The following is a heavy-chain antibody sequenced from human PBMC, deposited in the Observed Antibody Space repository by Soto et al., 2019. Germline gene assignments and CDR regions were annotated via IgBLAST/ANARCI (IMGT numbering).Heavy chain of an antibody. D-gene: IGHD6-25*01. CDR1: GGSMRTYY. J-gene: IGHJ4*02. V-gene: IGHV4-59*08. CDR3: ARHAQCEQRCSFDV. CDR2: IDSSGST. Sequence: SETLSLTCSVSGGSMRTYYWSWIRRPPGKGLEWIGYIDSSGSTNYNPSLKSRLTISVETSKNQFSLKLRSVTAADTALYYCARHAQCEQRCSFDVWGQGALVIVSS.